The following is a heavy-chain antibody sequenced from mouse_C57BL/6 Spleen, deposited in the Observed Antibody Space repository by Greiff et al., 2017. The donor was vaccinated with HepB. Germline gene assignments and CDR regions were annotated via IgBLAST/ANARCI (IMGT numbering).Heavy chain of an antibody. CDR1: GYTFTSYG. V-gene: IGHV1-81*01. CDR2: IYPRSGNT. Sequence: LVESGAELARPGASVKLSCKASGYTFTSYGISWVKQRTGQGLEWIGEIYPRSGNTYYNEKFKGKATLTADKSSSTAYMELRSLTSEDSAVYFCARHQLKGYFDVWGTGTTVTVSS. CDR3: ARHQLKGYFDV. J-gene: IGHJ1*03.